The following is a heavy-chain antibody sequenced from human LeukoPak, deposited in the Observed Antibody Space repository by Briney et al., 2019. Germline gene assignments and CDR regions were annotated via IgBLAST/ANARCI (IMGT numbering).Heavy chain of an antibody. V-gene: IGHV4-39*07. J-gene: IGHJ4*02. CDR1: GGSISSSSYY. CDR3: ARDAYSGSPFDY. Sequence: PSETLSLTCTVSGGSISSSSYYWGWIRQPPGKGLEWIGSIYYSGSTYYNPSLKSRVTMSVDTSKNQFSLKLSSVTAADTAVYYCARDAYSGSPFDYWGQGTLVTVSS. CDR2: IYYSGST. D-gene: IGHD1-26*01.